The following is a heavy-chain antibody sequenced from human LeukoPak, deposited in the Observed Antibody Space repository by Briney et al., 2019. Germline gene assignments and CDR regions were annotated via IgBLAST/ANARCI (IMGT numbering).Heavy chain of an antibody. CDR3: AKAYYYDSSGYVGGVSSYFDY. J-gene: IGHJ4*02. Sequence: GGSLRLSCAASGLTFSTYAIHWVRQAPGKGLEWVAVISYDGSNKYYADSVKGRFTISRDNSKNTLYLQMNSLRAEDTAVYYCAKAYYYDSSGYVGGVSSYFDYWGQGTLVTVSS. CDR2: ISYDGSNK. D-gene: IGHD3-22*01. CDR1: GLTFSTYA. V-gene: IGHV3-30*04.